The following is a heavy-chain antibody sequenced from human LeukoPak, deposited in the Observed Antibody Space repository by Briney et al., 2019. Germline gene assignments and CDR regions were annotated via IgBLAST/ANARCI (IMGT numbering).Heavy chain of an antibody. D-gene: IGHD1-26*01. Sequence: GGSLRLSCADSGFTFSSYWMSWVRQAPGKGLEWVANIKQDGSEKYYVDSVKGRFTISRDNAKNSLYLQMNSLRAEDTAVYYCARAKWELLTDYWGQGTLVTVSS. CDR2: IKQDGSEK. J-gene: IGHJ4*02. CDR1: GFTFSSYW. V-gene: IGHV3-7*05. CDR3: ARAKWELLTDY.